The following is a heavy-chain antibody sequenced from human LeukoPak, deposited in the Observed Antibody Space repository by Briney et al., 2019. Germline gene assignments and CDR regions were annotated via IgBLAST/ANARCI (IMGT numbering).Heavy chain of an antibody. D-gene: IGHD3-3*01. V-gene: IGHV4-38-2*02. CDR3: ARGKLDDFWSGYYRGTYYMDV. CDR2: INHSGST. Sequence: SETLSLTCTVSGYSISSGYYWGWIRQPPGKGLEWIGEINHSGSTNYNPSLKSRVTISVDTSKNQFSLKLSSVTAADTAVYYCARGKLDDFWSGYYRGTYYMDVWGKGTTVTVSS. J-gene: IGHJ6*03. CDR1: GYSISSGYY.